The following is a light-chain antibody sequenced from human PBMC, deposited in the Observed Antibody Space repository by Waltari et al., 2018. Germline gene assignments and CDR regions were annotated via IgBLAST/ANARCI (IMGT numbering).Light chain of an antibody. CDR2: KDK. Sequence: SSELTQPPSVSVSPGQTARITCSGDTFPNQYSFWYQQKPGQAPFLVIYKDKQRPAGIPGRFSGSSSGTTVTLTISGVQAEDEADYYCQSTDITGSYRNVVFGGGTKLTVL. CDR3: QSTDITGSYRNVV. CDR1: TFPNQY. V-gene: IGLV3-25*03. J-gene: IGLJ2*01.